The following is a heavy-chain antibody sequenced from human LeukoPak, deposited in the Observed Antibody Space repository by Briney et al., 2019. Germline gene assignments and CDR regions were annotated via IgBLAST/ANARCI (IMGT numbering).Heavy chain of an antibody. CDR2: IHYSGTT. D-gene: IGHD6-13*01. CDR1: GGSINSTSNY. Sequence: PSETLSLTCTVSGGSINSTSNYWGWVRQPPGKGLEWIGTIHYSGTTYYNPSLKSRVTISVDTSKKQFSLKLSSVTAADTAMFFCARHYISSWYAIGYWGQGTLVTVSS. CDR3: ARHYISSWYAIGY. V-gene: IGHV4-39*01. J-gene: IGHJ4*02.